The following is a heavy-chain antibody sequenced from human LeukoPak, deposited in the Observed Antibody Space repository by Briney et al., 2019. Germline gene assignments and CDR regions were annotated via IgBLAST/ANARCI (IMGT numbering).Heavy chain of an antibody. CDR2: IYSGGST. V-gene: IGHV3-53*01. J-gene: IGHJ4*02. CDR3: ARAPIADLSGGGDY. D-gene: IGHD6-13*01. Sequence: PGGSLRLSCAASGFTVSSNYMSWVRQAPGKGLEWVSVIYSGGSTYYADSVKGRFTISRDNSKNTLYLQMNSLRAEDTAVYYCARAPIADLSGGGDYWGQGTLVTVSS. CDR1: GFTVSSNY.